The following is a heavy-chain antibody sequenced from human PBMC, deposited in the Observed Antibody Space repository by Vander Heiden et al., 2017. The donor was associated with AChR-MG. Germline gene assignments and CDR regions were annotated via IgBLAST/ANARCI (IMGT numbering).Heavy chain of an antibody. CDR2: IDSGGSGT. CDR1: AFRLSDYW. Sequence: EAPLEESGGGLVQPGGSLRLSCAASAFRLSDYWMHWVRQAPGKGLEWVSRIDSGGSGTTYADSVKGRFSISRDNAKNMLFLQMNNVRGDDTAVYYCTTSLNAGTYYDYGMDVWGQGTTVTVSS. J-gene: IGHJ6*02. CDR3: TTSLNAGTYYDYGMDV. D-gene: IGHD1-1*01. V-gene: IGHV3-74*03.